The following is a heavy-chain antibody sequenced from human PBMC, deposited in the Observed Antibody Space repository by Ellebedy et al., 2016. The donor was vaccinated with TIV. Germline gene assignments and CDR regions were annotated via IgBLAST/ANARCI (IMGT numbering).Heavy chain of an antibody. J-gene: IGHJ4*02. CDR3: ARGDSSSGNFFDF. V-gene: IGHV3-30*03. CDR1: GFTLSTHA. CDR2: ISYDGHSK. D-gene: IGHD6-13*01. Sequence: GESLKISCAASGFTLSTHAMHWVRQAPGKGLEWVALISYDGHSKSYSDSVKGRFTISRDLSKNTLYLQMNNLRPEDTAVFYCARGDSSSGNFFDFWGQGTLVTVSS.